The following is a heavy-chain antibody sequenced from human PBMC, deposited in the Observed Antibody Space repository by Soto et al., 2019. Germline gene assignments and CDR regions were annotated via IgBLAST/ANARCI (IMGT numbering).Heavy chain of an antibody. CDR1: GFTFSSYG. Sequence: GGSLRLSCAASGFTFSSYGMHWVRQAPGKGLEWVAVIWYDGSNKYYADSVKGRFTISRDNSKNTLYLQMNSLRAEDTAVYYCARRAAAGIYYYYYYMDVWGKGTTVTVSS. J-gene: IGHJ6*03. CDR2: IWYDGSNK. CDR3: ARRAAAGIYYYYYYMDV. V-gene: IGHV3-33*01. D-gene: IGHD6-13*01.